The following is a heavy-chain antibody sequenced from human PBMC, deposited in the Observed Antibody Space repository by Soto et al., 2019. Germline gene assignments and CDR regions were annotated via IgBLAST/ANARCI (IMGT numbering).Heavy chain of an antibody. CDR2: ISSCNGDT. CDR3: ARDKDRPQLGGNYYYILDV. J-gene: IGHJ6*02. Sequence: ASVKVSCKASGYTFTRSGISWVRQAPGQGPEWMGWISSCNGDTNYAQTFQGRVTMTTDTSTSTAYMELSSLRSDDTAVYYCARDKDRPQLGGNYYYILDVWGQGTAVTVSS. V-gene: IGHV1-18*01. CDR1: GYTFTRSG. D-gene: IGHD3-3*02.